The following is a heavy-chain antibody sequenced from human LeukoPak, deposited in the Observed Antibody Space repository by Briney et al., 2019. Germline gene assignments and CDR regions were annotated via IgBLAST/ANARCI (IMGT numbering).Heavy chain of an antibody. CDR2: IYTRGST. CDR1: GGSISSGSYY. Sequence: PSQTLSLTCTVSGGSISSGSYYWSWIRQPAGKGLEWIGRIYTRGSTNYNPSLKSRVTISVDTSKNQFSLKLSSVTAADTAVYYCASSHRGYYGSGSFDYWGQGTLVTVSS. V-gene: IGHV4-61*02. CDR3: ASSHRGYYGSGSFDY. J-gene: IGHJ4*02. D-gene: IGHD3-10*01.